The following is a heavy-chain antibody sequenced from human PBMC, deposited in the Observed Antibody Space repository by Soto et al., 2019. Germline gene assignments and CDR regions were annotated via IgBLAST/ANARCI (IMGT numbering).Heavy chain of an antibody. J-gene: IGHJ5*02. V-gene: IGHV3-23*01. Sequence: VGSLRLSCAASGFTFTNYAMTWVRQTPGKGLEWVSGISASGGLKYYADSVRGRFTVSRDNSKNILYLQMDNLRDEDTALYYCAREVGAPSGWLDPWGQGTQVTVSS. CDR1: GFTFTNYA. CDR2: ISASGGLK. D-gene: IGHD1-26*01. CDR3: AREVGAPSGWLDP.